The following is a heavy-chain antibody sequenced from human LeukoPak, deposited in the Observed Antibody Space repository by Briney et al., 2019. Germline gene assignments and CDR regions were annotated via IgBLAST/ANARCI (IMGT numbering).Heavy chain of an antibody. CDR3: ARDLATAGFQDH. V-gene: IGHV4-4*02. CDR1: GGSISSSNW. Sequence: SEPLSLTCAVSGGSISSSNWWTWVRQPPGKGLEWIGEIYHSGSTNYNPSLKSRVTISVDKSKNQFSLKLGSVTAADTAVYYCARDLATAGFQDHWGQGTLVTVSS. CDR2: IYHSGST. J-gene: IGHJ4*02. D-gene: IGHD6-13*01.